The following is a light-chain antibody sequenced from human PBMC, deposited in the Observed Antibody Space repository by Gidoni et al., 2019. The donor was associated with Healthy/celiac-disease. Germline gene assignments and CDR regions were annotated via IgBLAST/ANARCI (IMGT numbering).Light chain of an antibody. Sequence: EIVLTQSPGPLSLSPGERATLSCRASQSVSSISLSWYQQKPGQAPRLLIDGASSRATGIPDRFSGSGSGTDFTLTISRLEPEDFAVYYCQQYGSSPGTFXXXTKLEIK. CDR1: QSVSSIS. CDR3: QQYGSSPGT. J-gene: IGKJ2*01. V-gene: IGKV3-20*01. CDR2: GAS.